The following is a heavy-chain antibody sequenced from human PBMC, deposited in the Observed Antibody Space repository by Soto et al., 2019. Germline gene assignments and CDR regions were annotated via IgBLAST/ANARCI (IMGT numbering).Heavy chain of an antibody. Sequence: GSLRLACSASEFTFSSYAMSWVRQAPGKGLEWVSAISGSGSSSYYADSVKGRFTISRDNSKNTLYLQMNSLRAEDTAVYYCAKCSPRYSSGLKAYYFDHWGQGTLVTVYS. V-gene: IGHV3-23*01. CDR1: EFTFSSYA. CDR2: ISGSGSSS. J-gene: IGHJ4*02. CDR3: AKCSPRYSSGLKAYYFDH. D-gene: IGHD6-19*01.